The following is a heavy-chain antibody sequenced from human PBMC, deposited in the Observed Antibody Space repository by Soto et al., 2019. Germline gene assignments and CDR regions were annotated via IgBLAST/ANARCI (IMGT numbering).Heavy chain of an antibody. CDR3: ARGHAGTMDV. V-gene: IGHV6-1*01. CDR1: GDIVYSNGAA. CDR2: TYYRYKWNN. J-gene: IGHJ6*02. D-gene: IGHD1-1*01. Sequence: QTLSRTCAISGDIVYSNGAAWNWIRQSPSRGLQWLGRTYYRYKWNNDYAVSVKSRITINPDTSKNQFSLQLNSVTPEDTDVYYCARGHAGTMDVWGQGTTVTVSS.